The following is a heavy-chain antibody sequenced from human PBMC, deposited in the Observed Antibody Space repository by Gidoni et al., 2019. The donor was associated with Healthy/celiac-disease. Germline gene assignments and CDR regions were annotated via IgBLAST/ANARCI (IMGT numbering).Heavy chain of an antibody. D-gene: IGHD2-2*01. CDR3: AHSLLWTFFDY. CDR1: GFSLSSSGVG. V-gene: IGHV2-5*02. CDR2: IYWDDDK. J-gene: IGHJ4*02. Sequence: QITLKESGPTLVKPTQTLTLTCTFSGFSLSSSGVGVGWIRQPPGKALEWLALIYWDDDKRYSPSLKGRLTITKDTPKNQVVLTMTNMDPVDTATYYCAHSLLWTFFDYWGQGTLVTVSS.